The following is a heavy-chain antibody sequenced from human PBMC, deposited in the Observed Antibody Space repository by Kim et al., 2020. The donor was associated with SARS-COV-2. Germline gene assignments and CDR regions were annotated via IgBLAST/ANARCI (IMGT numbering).Heavy chain of an antibody. CDR3: AREDYGGNPDYFYGMDV. CDR2: IWYDGSGK. Sequence: GGSLRLSCAASGFIFSSYGMHWVRQAPGKGLEWVAVIWYDGSGKYYADSVKGRFTISRDNSNNTLFLQMNSLRAEDTAVYYCAREDYGGNPDYFYGMDVWGQGTTVTVSS. V-gene: IGHV3-33*01. CDR1: GFIFSSYG. J-gene: IGHJ6*02. D-gene: IGHD4-17*01.